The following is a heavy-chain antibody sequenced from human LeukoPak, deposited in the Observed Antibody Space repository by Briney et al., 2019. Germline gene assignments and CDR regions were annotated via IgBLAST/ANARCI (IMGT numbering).Heavy chain of an antibody. CDR3: ARHTSWGAAFDI. CDR2: INHSGST. V-gene: IGHV4-34*01. CDR1: GGSFSGYY. Sequence: SETLSLTCAVYGGSFSGYYWNWIRQPPGKGLEWIGEINHSGSTNYNSSLESRITISVDTSKNQFSLKLGSVTAADTAVYYCARHTSWGAAFDIWGQGTMVTVSS. J-gene: IGHJ3*02. D-gene: IGHD7-27*01.